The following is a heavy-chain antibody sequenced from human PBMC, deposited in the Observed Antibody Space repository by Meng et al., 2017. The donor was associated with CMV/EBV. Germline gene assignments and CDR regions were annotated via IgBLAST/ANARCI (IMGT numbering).Heavy chain of an antibody. CDR1: GGSISSYY. CDR2: IYTSGST. D-gene: IGHD4-23*01. V-gene: IGHV4-4*07. CDR3: ARVLRWNGVIDY. J-gene: IGHJ4*02. Sequence: VQLQESGPGVGKPSEPLSLTCPVSGGSISSYYGSWIRQPAGKGLEWIGRIYTSGSTNYNPSLKSRVTMSVDTSKNQFSLKLSSVTAADTAVYYCARVLRWNGVIDYWGQGTLVTVSS.